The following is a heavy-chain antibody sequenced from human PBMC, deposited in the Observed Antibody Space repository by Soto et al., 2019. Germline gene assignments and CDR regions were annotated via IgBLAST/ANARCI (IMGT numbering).Heavy chain of an antibody. CDR2: ISYGGSNK. J-gene: IGHJ5*02. CDR1: GFTFSSYG. CDR3: AKDTGSYHWFDP. Sequence: PGGSLRLSCAASGFTFSSYGMHWVRQAPGKGLEWVAVISYGGSNKYYADSVKGRFTISRDNSKNTLYLQMNSLRAEDTAVYYCAKDTGSYHWFDPWGQGTLVTVSS. V-gene: IGHV3-30*18. D-gene: IGHD3-10*01.